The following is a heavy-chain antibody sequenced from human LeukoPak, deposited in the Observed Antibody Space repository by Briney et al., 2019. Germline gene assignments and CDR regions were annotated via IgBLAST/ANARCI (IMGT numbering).Heavy chain of an antibody. Sequence: GASVKVSCKASGYTFTGYYMHWVRQAPGQGLEWMGWINPNSGGTNYAQKFQGRVTMTRDTSISTAYMELSRLRSDDTAVYYCARDRSRSIAAADTWGQGTLVTVSS. CDR3: ARDRSRSIAAADT. J-gene: IGHJ5*02. V-gene: IGHV1-2*02. D-gene: IGHD6-13*01. CDR1: GYTFTGYY. CDR2: INPNSGGT.